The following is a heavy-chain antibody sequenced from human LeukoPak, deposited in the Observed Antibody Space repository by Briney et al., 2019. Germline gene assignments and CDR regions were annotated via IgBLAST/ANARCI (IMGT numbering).Heavy chain of an antibody. CDR1: GFTFSSYA. CDR2: ISGSGGST. Sequence: GGSLRLSCAASGFTFSSYAMSWVRQAPGKGLEWVSAISGSGGSTYYADSVKGRFTISRDSSKNTLYLQMNSLRAEDTAVYYCAKDSGGLLSIAATDYYGMDVWGQGTTVTVSS. V-gene: IGHV3-23*01. D-gene: IGHD3-10*01. J-gene: IGHJ6*02. CDR3: AKDSGGLLSIAATDYYGMDV.